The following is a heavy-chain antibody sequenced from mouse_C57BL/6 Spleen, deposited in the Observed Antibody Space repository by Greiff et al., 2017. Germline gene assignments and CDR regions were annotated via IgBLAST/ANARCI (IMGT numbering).Heavy chain of an antibody. D-gene: IGHD4-1*01. CDR2: IDPSDSYT. V-gene: IGHV1-69*01. CDR3: ARVRLTGDYAMDY. CDR1: GYTFTSYW. Sequence: QVQLQQPGAELVMPGASVKLSCKASGYTFTSYWMHWVKQRPGQGLEWIGEIDPSDSYTNYNQKFKGKSTLTVDKSSSTAYMQLSSLTSEDSAVYYCARVRLTGDYAMDYWGQGTSVTVSS. J-gene: IGHJ4*01.